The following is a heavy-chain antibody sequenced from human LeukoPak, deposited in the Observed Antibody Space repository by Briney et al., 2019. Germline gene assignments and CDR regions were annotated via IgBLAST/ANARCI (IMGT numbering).Heavy chain of an antibody. CDR1: GFTFSSYA. Sequence: PGGSLRLSCAASGFTFSSYAMSWVRQAPGKGLEWVSAISNSGGSTYYADSVKGRFTISRDNAKNSLYLQMNSLRAEDTALYYCAKPGRRRWLQYYFDYWGQGTLVTVSS. J-gene: IGHJ4*02. CDR2: ISNSGGST. CDR3: AKPGRRRWLQYYFDY. V-gene: IGHV3-23*01. D-gene: IGHD5-24*01.